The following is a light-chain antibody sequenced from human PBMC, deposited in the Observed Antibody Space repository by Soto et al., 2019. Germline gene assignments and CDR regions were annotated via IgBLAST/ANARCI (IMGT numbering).Light chain of an antibody. CDR2: EVT. CDR3: NSFRVSHLYV. Sequence: QSAVTQPACVSGSPGQTITISCTGTSSDIGGYNAVSWYQHHPGKAPKLIIYEVTHRPSGVSDRFSASKSGNTASLTISGLQAEDEADYYCNSFRVSHLYVFGTGTKVTLL. J-gene: IGLJ1*01. V-gene: IGLV2-14*01. CDR1: SSDIGGYNA.